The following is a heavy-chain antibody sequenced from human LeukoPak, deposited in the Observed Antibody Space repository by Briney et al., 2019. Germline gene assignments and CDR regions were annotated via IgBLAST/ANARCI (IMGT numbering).Heavy chain of an antibody. CDR1: GFTFSSYA. J-gene: IGHJ4*02. D-gene: IGHD3-10*01. Sequence: GGSLRLSCAASGFTFSSYAMSWVRQAPGKGLEWVSAISGSGGSTYYADSVKGRFTISRDNSKNTLYLQMNSLRAEDTAVYYCAKDWYYYGSGRQTPFDYWGQGTLVTVSS. CDR2: ISGSGGST. CDR3: AKDWYYYGSGRQTPFDY. V-gene: IGHV3-23*01.